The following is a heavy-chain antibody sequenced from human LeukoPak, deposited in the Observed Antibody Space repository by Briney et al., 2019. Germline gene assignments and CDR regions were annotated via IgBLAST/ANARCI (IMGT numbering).Heavy chain of an antibody. CDR3: ARHLTNYYHYFDY. V-gene: IGHV4-39*01. Sequence: ASETLSLTCTVSGGSISSSSYYWGWIRQPPGKGLEWIGSIYYSGSTYYNPSLKSRVTISVDTSKNQFSLKLSSVTAADTAVYYCARHLTNYYHYFDYWGQGTLVTVSS. CDR2: IYYSGST. J-gene: IGHJ4*02. CDR1: GGSISSSSYY. D-gene: IGHD3-22*01.